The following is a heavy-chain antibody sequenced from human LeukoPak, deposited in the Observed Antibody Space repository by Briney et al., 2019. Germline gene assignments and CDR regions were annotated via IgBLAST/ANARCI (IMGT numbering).Heavy chain of an antibody. J-gene: IGHJ4*02. CDR1: GFTFSSYE. D-gene: IGHD3-22*01. Sequence: GGSLRLSCAASGFTFSSYEMNWVRQAPGKGLEWVANIKQDGSEKYYVDSVKGRFTISRDNAKSSLYLQMNSLRAEDTAVYYCARDSSPNKYYYDSSGYSYWGQGTLVTVSS. CDR3: ARDSSPNKYYYDSSGYSY. CDR2: IKQDGSEK. V-gene: IGHV3-7*01.